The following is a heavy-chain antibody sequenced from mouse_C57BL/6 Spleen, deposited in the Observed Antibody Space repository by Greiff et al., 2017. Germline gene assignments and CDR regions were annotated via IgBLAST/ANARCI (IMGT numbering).Heavy chain of an antibody. V-gene: IGHV1-64*01. CDR2: IHPNSGST. D-gene: IGHD1-1*01. CDR1: GYTFTSYW. Sequence: QVQLQQPGAELVKPGASVKLSCKASGYTFTSYWMHWVKQRPGQGLEWIGMIHPNSGSTNYNEKFKSKATLTVDKSSSTAYMQLSSLTSEDSAVYCCGREDDGSSDFAYWGQGTLVTVSA. J-gene: IGHJ3*01. CDR3: GREDDGSSDFAY.